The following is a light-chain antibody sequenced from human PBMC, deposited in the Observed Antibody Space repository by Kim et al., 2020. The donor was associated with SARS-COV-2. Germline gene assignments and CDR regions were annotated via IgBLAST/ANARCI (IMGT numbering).Light chain of an antibody. CDR2: GNS. Sequence: RVTNSSTENRSNIGADYYVHWYQNLPGTAPKLLIFGNSNRPSGVPDRFSASKSGTSDSLAIIGLQAEDEGDYHCQSYDKTLSGWIFGGGTQLTVL. CDR3: QSYDKTLSGWI. V-gene: IGLV1-40*01. CDR1: RSNIGADYY. J-gene: IGLJ2*01.